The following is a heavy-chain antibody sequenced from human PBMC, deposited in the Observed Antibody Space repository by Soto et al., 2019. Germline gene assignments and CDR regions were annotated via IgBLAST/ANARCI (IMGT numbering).Heavy chain of an antibody. Sequence: KPSETLSLTCTVSGGSITSSEYYWAWIRQPPGKGLQFVGTIYYSGSSYSNPSLKSRLSMSVDTSKNQFSLTMKSVTAADTAVYYCARGYYDSTGSAFDIWGQGTMVTVSS. J-gene: IGHJ3*02. V-gene: IGHV4-39*01. CDR1: GGSITSSEYY. CDR3: ARGYYDSTGSAFDI. CDR2: IYYSGSS. D-gene: IGHD3-22*01.